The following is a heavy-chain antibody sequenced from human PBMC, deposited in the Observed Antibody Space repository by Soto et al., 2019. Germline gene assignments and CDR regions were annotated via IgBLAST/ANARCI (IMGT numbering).Heavy chain of an antibody. CDR2: ISGSGGST. CDR1: GFTFSSYA. D-gene: IGHD3-3*01. J-gene: IGHJ4*02. CDR3: AKSYFEITIFGIED. Sequence: GGSLRLSCAASGFTFSSYAMSWVRQAPGKGLEWVSAISGSGGSTYYADSVKGRFTISRDNSKNTLYLQMNSLRAEDTAVYYCAKSYFEITIFGIEDWGQGTLVTVSS. V-gene: IGHV3-23*01.